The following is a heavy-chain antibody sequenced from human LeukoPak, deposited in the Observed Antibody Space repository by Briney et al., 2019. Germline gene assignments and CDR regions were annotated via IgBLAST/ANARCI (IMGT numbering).Heavy chain of an antibody. CDR1: GFTFSSYS. V-gene: IGHV3-21*01. CDR2: ISSSSSYI. CDR3: ARPDLRAFDI. J-gene: IGHJ3*02. Sequence: GGSLRLPCAASGFTFSSYSMNWVRQAPGKGLEWVSSISSSSSYIYYADSVKGRFTISRDNAKNSLYLQMNSLRAEDTAVYYCARPDLRAFDIWGQGTMVTVSS.